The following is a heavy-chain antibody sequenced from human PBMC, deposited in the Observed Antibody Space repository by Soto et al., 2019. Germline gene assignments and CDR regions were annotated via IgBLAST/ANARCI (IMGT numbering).Heavy chain of an antibody. J-gene: IGHJ4*02. Sequence: PGGSLRLSCAASGFTFSSYAMSWVRQAPGKGLEWVSAISGSGGSTYYADSVKGRFTISRDNSKNTLYLQMNSLRAEDAAVYYCAKDLGGDGGKNYWGQGTLVTVSS. CDR1: GFTFSSYA. CDR2: ISGSGGST. D-gene: IGHD4-17*01. CDR3: AKDLGGDGGKNY. V-gene: IGHV3-23*01.